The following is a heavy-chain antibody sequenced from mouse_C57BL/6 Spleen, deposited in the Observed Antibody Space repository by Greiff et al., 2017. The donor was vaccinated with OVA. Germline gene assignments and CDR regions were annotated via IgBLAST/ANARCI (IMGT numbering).Heavy chain of an antibody. V-gene: IGHV1-69*01. CDR3: AIITTVVAYYFDY. Sequence: QVQLQQPGAELVMPGASVKLSCKASGYTFTSYWMHWVKRRPGQGLEWIGEIDPSDSYTNYNQKFKGKSTLTVDKSSSTAYMQLSSLTSEDSAVYYCAIITTVVAYYFDYWGQGTTLTVSS. CDR2: IDPSDSYT. D-gene: IGHD1-1*01. J-gene: IGHJ2*01. CDR1: GYTFTSYW.